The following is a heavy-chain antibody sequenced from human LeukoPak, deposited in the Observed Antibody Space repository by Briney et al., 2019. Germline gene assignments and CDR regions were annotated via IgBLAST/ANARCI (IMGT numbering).Heavy chain of an antibody. Sequence: SETLSLTCTVSGGSISSSSYYWSWIRQPPGKGLEWIGEINHSGSTNYNPSLKSRVTISVDTSKNQFSLKLSSVTAADTAVYYCARGRLGLHYDILTGYPTPYYFDYWGQGTLVTVSS. V-gene: IGHV4-39*07. J-gene: IGHJ4*02. CDR2: INHSGST. CDR3: ARGRLGLHYDILTGYPTPYYFDY. D-gene: IGHD3-9*01. CDR1: GGSISSSSYY.